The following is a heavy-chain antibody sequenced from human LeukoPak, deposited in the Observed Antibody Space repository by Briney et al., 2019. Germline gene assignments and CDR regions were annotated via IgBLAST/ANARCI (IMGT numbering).Heavy chain of an antibody. CDR3: TTVTTMIVVVPDAFDI. CDR1: GFTFSNAW. J-gene: IGHJ3*02. CDR2: IKSKTDGGTT. Sequence: GGSLRLSCAASGFTFSNAWMNWVRQAPGKGLEWVGRIKSKTDGGTTDYAAPVKGRFTISRDDSKNTLYLQMNSLRTEDTAVYYCTTVTTMIVVVPDAFDIWGQGTMVTVSS. V-gene: IGHV3-15*07. D-gene: IGHD3-22*01.